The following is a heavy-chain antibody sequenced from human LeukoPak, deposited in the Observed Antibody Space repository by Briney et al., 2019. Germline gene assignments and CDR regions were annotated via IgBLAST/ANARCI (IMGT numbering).Heavy chain of an antibody. J-gene: IGHJ4*02. Sequence: GGSLRLSCAASGLTFNSYAMSWVRQAPGKGLEWVSSLSGSGDSTYYADSVKGRFTISRDNSKNTLYLQMNSLRAEDTAVYYCANRPTVTTFAPDYWGQGTLVTVSS. D-gene: IGHD4-17*01. V-gene: IGHV3-23*01. CDR1: GLTFNSYA. CDR2: LSGSGDST. CDR3: ANRPTVTTFAPDY.